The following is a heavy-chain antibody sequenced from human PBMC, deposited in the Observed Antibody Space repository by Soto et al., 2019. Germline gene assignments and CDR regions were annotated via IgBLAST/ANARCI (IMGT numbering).Heavy chain of an antibody. J-gene: IGHJ3*02. D-gene: IGHD5-12*01. CDR3: ARGRKRVATSFHNGFDI. Sequence: QVQLVQSGAEVNKPGSSVKVSCKASGGTFSSYAVSWVRQAPGQGLEWMGGIIPIFGSTNYAQKFQDRVTITADKSTSTAFMALSSLRSDDTAVYYCARGRKRVATSFHNGFDIWGPGTMVTVSS. CDR2: IIPIFGST. CDR1: GGTFSSYA. V-gene: IGHV1-69*06.